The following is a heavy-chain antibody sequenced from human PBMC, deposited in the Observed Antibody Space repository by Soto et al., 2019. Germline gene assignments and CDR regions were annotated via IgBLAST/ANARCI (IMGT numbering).Heavy chain of an antibody. CDR1: GGSISSGGYF. CDR2: IYYAGSS. J-gene: IGHJ6*02. CDR3: ARGNCSGGGCSPYYGMDD. V-gene: IGHV4-31*03. Sequence: SETLSLACTVSGGSISSGGYFWSWIRQHPGKGLEWIGYIYYAGSSYYNPSLKSRVTISVDTSKNQLSLKLSSVTASDTAVYYCARGNCSGGGCSPYYGMDDGGQGTSVTVSS. D-gene: IGHD2-15*01.